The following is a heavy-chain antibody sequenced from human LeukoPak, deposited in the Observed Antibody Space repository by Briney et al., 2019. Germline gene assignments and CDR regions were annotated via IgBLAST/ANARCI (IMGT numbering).Heavy chain of an antibody. CDR3: VREGTYFFASGSFQGYYFDN. CDR1: GVTFSNYA. J-gene: IGHJ4*02. Sequence: PGGSLRLSCAAPGVTFSNYAMHWVRQSPGKGLEWVAVISNDGTHKHHADSVKGRFTVSRDNTNHTVYLEMDRLRVEDTAIYYCVREGTYFFASGSFQGYYFDNWGQGTLVTVSS. V-gene: IGHV3-30*03. CDR2: ISNDGTHK. D-gene: IGHD3-10*01.